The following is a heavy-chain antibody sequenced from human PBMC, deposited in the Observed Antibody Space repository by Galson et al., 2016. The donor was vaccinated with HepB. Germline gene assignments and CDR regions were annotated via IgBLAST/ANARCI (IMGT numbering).Heavy chain of an antibody. CDR2: IWWNSGHT. V-gene: IGHV3-9*01. D-gene: IGHD1-7*01. Sequence: SLRLSCAASGFTFKDYAMHWVRQAPGKGLEWVSGIWWNSGHTGYAASVRGRFTISRDNTKSSLSLQMNSLRPEDTALYYCAKVRTTLLDDQRKGWDSFDFWGQGTVVTVSS. CDR3: AKVRTTLLDDQRKGWDSFDF. J-gene: IGHJ3*01. CDR1: GFTFKDYA.